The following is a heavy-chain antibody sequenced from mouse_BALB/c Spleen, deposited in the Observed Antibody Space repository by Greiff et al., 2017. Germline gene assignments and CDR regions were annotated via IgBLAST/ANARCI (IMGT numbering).Heavy chain of an antibody. J-gene: IGHJ2*01. Sequence: DVMLVESGGGLVKPGGSLKLSCAASGFTFSDYYMYWVRQTPEKRLEWVATISDGGSYTYYPDSVKGRFTISRDNAKNNLYLQMSSLKSEDTAMYYCARGGGKGGYFDYWGQGTTLTVSS. CDR1: GFTFSDYY. V-gene: IGHV5-4*02. CDR3: ARGGGKGGYFDY. CDR2: ISDGGSYT.